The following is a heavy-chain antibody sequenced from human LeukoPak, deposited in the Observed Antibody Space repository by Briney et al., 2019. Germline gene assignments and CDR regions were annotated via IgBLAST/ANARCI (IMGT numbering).Heavy chain of an antibody. CDR2: ISAYNGNT. Sequence: ASVKVSCKASGYTFTSYGISWVRQAPGQGLEWMGWISAYNGNTNYAQKLQGRVTMTTDTSTSTAYMELRSLRSDDTAVYYCARNTFLLYDSSGYYGYWGQGTLVTVSS. J-gene: IGHJ4*02. V-gene: IGHV1-18*01. CDR1: GYTFTSYG. CDR3: ARNTFLLYDSSGYYGY. D-gene: IGHD3-22*01.